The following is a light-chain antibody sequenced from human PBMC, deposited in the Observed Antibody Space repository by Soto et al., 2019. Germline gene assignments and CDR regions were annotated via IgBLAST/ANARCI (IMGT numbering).Light chain of an antibody. Sequence: LTQPASVSGSPGQSITISCTGTSSDVGGYNYVSWYQQHPGKAPKLMIYEVSNRPSGASNRFSGSKSGNTASLTISGLQDEDEADYSCSSYKSRSTYVFGTGTKVTV. CDR2: EVS. J-gene: IGLJ1*01. CDR1: SSDVGGYNY. CDR3: SSYKSRSTYV. V-gene: IGLV2-14*01.